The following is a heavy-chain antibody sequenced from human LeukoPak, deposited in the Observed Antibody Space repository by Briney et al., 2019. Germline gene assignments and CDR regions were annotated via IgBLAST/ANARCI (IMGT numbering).Heavy chain of an antibody. CDR2: INPNSGGT. V-gene: IGHV1-2*02. J-gene: IGHJ4*02. Sequence: ASVKVSCKASGYTFTGYYMHWVRQAPGQGLEWMGWINPNSGGTNYAQKFQGRVTMTRDTSISTAYMELSSLRSEDTAVYYCTSSSNGAVSGEDYWGQGTLVTVSS. D-gene: IGHD3-10*01. CDR1: GYTFTGYY. CDR3: TSSSNGAVSGEDY.